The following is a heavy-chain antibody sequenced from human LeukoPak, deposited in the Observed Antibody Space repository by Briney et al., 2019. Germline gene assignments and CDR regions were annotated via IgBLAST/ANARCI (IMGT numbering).Heavy chain of an antibody. CDR3: AKDASAAATSLPTYYFDY. V-gene: IGHV3-30*02. CDR1: GFRFSSYG. J-gene: IGHJ4*02. Sequence: GGSLRLSCAASGFRFSSYGIHWVRQAPGKGLQWVAFIRYDASDKYYSDSVKGRFSISRDNSKNTLCLQMHSLKSEDTAVYYCAKDASAAATSLPTYYFDYWGQGTLVTVSS. D-gene: IGHD6-13*01. CDR2: IRYDASDK.